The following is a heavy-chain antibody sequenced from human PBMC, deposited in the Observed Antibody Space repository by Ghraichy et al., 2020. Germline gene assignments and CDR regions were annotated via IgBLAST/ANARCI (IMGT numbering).Heavy chain of an antibody. CDR3: ASSTRQYGHMGFDY. V-gene: IGHV3-33*01. J-gene: IGHJ4*02. CDR1: GFTFSSYG. D-gene: IGHD2-2*01. Sequence: LSLTCAASGFTFSSYGMHWVRQAPGKGLEWVAVIWYDGSNKYYADSVKGRFTISRDNSKNTLYLQMNSLRAEDTAVYYCASSTRQYGHMGFDYWGQGTLVTVSS. CDR2: IWYDGSNK.